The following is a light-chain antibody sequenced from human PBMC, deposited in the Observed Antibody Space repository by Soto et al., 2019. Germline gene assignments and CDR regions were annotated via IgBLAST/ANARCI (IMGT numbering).Light chain of an antibody. CDR2: AAS. Sequence: DIHMTQSPSSLSASVGASVTITCRASQSISSNFNWYQQMPGEAPKLLIYAASTLYGGVPSRFSGSGSGTDFALTITSLQAEDFATYYCQQLRMYPSTFGGGTKVDIK. V-gene: IGKV1-39*01. J-gene: IGKJ4*01. CDR3: QQLRMYPST. CDR1: QSISSN.